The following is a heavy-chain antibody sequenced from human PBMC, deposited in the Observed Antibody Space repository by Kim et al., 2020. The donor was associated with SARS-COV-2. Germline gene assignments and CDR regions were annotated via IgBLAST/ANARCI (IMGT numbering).Heavy chain of an antibody. CDR3: ASAHRVEVTTAYYGLDV. Sequence: SETLSLTCNVSGGSISSADDYWTWIRQHPGKGLEWIGYIYYSGRTYYNPSLKSRVTISVDISKSQFSLKLSSVTAADTAIYFCASAHRVEVTTAYYGLDVWGQGTTVTVSS. CDR1: GGSISSADDY. CDR2: IYYSGRT. D-gene: IGHD4-17*01. V-gene: IGHV4-31*03. J-gene: IGHJ6*02.